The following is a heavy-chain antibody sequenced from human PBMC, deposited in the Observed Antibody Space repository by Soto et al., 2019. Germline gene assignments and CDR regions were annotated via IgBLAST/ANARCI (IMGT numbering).Heavy chain of an antibody. V-gene: IGHV1-18*01. CDR2: ISAYNGNT. CDR1: GYTFTSYG. CDR3: ARAGKDMDHFGDKEYRAFDY. J-gene: IGHJ4*02. Sequence: QVQLVQSGAEVKKPGASVKVSCKASGYTFTSYGISWVRQAPGQGLEWMGWISAYNGNTNYAQKLQGRVTITTDTSTSTAYMELRSLRSQETVVYYCARAGKDMDHFGDKEYRAFDYWGQGTLVTVAS. D-gene: IGHD3-10*01.